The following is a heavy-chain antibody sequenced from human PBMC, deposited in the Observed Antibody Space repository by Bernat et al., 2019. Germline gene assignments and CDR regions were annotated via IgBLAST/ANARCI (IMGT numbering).Heavy chain of an antibody. J-gene: IGHJ3*02. CDR3: ARNPGNSVAARVGDAFDI. D-gene: IGHD6-6*01. Sequence: QVQLVESGGGVVQPGRSLRLSCAASGFTFSSYAMHWVRQAPGKGLEWVAVISYDGSNKYYADSVKGRFTISRDNSKNTLYLQMNSLRAEGTAVYYCARNPGNSVAARVGDAFDIWGQGTMVTVSS. CDR1: GFTFSSYA. V-gene: IGHV3-30-3*01. CDR2: ISYDGSNK.